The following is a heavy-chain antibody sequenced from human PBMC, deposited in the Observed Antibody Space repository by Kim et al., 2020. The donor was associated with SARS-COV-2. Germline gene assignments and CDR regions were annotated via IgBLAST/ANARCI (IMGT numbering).Heavy chain of an antibody. CDR3: TRGIGYSSTWLPEFDP. CDR2: TYYRSRWYN. J-gene: IGHJ5*02. Sequence: SQTLSLTCAISGDNVSSNSVAWNWIKQSPSRGLEWLGRTYYRSRWYNEYAVSVKSRISINPDTSKNQFSLQLNSVTPEDTAVYYCTRGIGYSSTWLPEFDPWGQGTLVTVSS. D-gene: IGHD6-13*01. V-gene: IGHV6-1*01. CDR1: GDNVSSNSVA.